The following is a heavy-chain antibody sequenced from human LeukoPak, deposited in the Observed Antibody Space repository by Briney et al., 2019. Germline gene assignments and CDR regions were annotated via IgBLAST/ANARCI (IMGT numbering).Heavy chain of an antibody. J-gene: IGHJ4*02. D-gene: IGHD2-2*01. V-gene: IGHV1-69*06. CDR1: GGTFISYD. CDR3: ASGRTDIVVVPATLRNYYFDY. CDR2: IMPISGTA. Sequence: ASVKVSCKASGGTFISYDISWVRQAPGQGLEWMGGIMPISGTANYAQKIQGRVTITADKPTNTAYMELGSLRSEDTAVYYCASGRTDIVVVPATLRNYYFDYWGQGTLVTVSS.